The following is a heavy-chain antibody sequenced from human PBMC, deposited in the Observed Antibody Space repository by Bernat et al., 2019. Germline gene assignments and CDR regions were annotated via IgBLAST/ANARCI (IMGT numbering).Heavy chain of an antibody. CDR2: IYYSGST. CDR1: GGSISSYY. D-gene: IGHD3-16*01. J-gene: IGHJ6*02. V-gene: IGHV4-59*01. Sequence: QVQLQESGPGLVKPSETLSLTCTVPGGSISSYYWSWIRQPPGKGLEWIGYIYYSGSTNYNPSLKSRVTISVDTSKNQFSLKLSSVTAADTAVYYCARDRGGGMDVWGQGTTVTVSS. CDR3: ARDRGGGMDV.